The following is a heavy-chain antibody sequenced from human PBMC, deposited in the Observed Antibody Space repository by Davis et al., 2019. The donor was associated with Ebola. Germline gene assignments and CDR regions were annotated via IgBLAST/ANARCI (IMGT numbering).Heavy chain of an antibody. V-gene: IGHV1-18*01. CDR2: ISAYNGNT. Sequence: ASVKVSCKASGYTFTSYDINWVRQAPGQGLEWMGWISAYNGNTNYAQKLQGRVTMTTDTSTSTAYMELRSLRSDDTAVYYCASPGYSSGWYGYYYYGMDVWGQGTTVTVSS. D-gene: IGHD6-19*01. CDR3: ASPGYSSGWYGYYYYGMDV. J-gene: IGHJ6*02. CDR1: GYTFTSYD.